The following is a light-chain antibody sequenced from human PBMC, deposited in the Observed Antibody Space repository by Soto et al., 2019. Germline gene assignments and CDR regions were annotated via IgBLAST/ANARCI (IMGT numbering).Light chain of an antibody. J-gene: IGLJ1*01. CDR3: SSYTCSSTYV. CDR2: EVS. Sequence: QSVLTQPASVSGSPGQSITISCTGTSSDVGGYNYVSWYQQHPGKAPKLMIYEVSNRPSGVSNRFSGSKSGNTASLTISGIQAEDEADYFCSSYTCSSTYVFGTGTKVTVL. CDR1: SSDVGGYNY. V-gene: IGLV2-14*01.